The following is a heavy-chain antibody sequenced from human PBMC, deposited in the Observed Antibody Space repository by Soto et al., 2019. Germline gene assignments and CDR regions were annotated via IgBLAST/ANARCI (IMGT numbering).Heavy chain of an antibody. V-gene: IGHV2-5*01. CDR2: IYWNDDK. D-gene: IGHD3-16*01. Sequence: QITLKESGPTLVKPTQTLTLTCTFSGFALSTSGVGVGWIRQSPGKALEWVALIYWNDDKRYSPSLKSRLTITKDTSKNQLVLTMTTMDPVDTATYYCAHTLSSADYVSWYFDLWGRGTLVTVSS. J-gene: IGHJ2*01. CDR3: AHTLSSADYVSWYFDL. CDR1: GFALSTSGVG.